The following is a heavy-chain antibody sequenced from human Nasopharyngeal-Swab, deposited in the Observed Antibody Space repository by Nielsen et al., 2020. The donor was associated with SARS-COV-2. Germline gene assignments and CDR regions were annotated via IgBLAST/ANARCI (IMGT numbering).Heavy chain of an antibody. CDR1: GFTFTHYT. Sequence: GGSLRLSCAASGFTFTHYTMNWVPQAPGPGLAWVASISSSGSYMYYTDSVKGRFTMSRDNAKNSLYLQMNSLRAEDTAVYYCASDSRYWGQGTLVTVSS. V-gene: IGHV3-21*01. CDR3: ASDSRY. CDR2: ISSSGSYM. J-gene: IGHJ4*02. D-gene: IGHD2-2*01.